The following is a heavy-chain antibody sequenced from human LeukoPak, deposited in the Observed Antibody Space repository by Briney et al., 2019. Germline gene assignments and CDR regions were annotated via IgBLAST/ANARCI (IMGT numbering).Heavy chain of an antibody. J-gene: IGHJ4*02. V-gene: IGHV3-21*01. CDR2: ISSSSSYI. D-gene: IGHD5-12*01. CDR1: GFTFSSYS. Sequence: GGALRLSCAASGFTFSSYSMNWVGQAPGKGLEWVSSISSSSSYIYYADSVKGRFTISRDNAKNSLYLQMNSLRAEDTAVYYCARDRPLHSGYDFFDYWGQGTLVTVSS. CDR3: ARDRPLHSGYDFFDY.